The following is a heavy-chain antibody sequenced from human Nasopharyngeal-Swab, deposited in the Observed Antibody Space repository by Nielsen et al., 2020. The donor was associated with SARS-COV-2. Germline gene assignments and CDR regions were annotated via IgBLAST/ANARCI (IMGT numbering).Heavy chain of an antibody. Sequence: GSLRLSCTVSGGSISSSSYYWGWIRQPPGKGLEWIGSIYYSGSTYYNPSLKSRVTISVDTSKNQFSLKLSSVTAADTAVYYCARRFGLFGGSYYYYGMDVWGQGTTVTVSS. D-gene: IGHD3-10*02. CDR1: GGSISSSSYY. CDR3: ARRFGLFGGSYYYYGMDV. J-gene: IGHJ6*02. V-gene: IGHV4-39*01. CDR2: IYYSGST.